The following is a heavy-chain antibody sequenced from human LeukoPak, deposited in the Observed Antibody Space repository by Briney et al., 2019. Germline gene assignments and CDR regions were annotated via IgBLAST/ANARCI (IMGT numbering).Heavy chain of an antibody. CDR2: IYPGDSDT. CDR1: GYSFPNNW. Sequence: GASLKISCQASGYSFPNNWIAWVRQMPGKGLECMGIIYPGDSDTRYSPSFQGQVTISADRSITTAYLHWSRLRASDTAIYYCARLGEIKMTDTADGLDVRGQGSTVTAS. J-gene: IGHJ6*02. V-gene: IGHV5-51*01. CDR3: ARLGEIKMTDTADGLDV. D-gene: IGHD1-26*01.